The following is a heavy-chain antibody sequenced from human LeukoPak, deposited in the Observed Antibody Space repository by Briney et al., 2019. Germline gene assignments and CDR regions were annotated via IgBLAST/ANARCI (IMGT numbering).Heavy chain of an antibody. J-gene: IGHJ6*03. CDR2: ISHDGSKK. D-gene: IGHD3-3*01. CDR1: GFTFSSYA. V-gene: IGHV3-30*04. Sequence: GGSLRLSCAASGFTFSSYAIHWVRQAPGKGLEWVAVISHDGSKKYYADSVKGRITISRDNSKNTLYLHINSLRAEDTAVYYCAREGMIFGVFHYMDVWAKGPRSPSP. CDR3: AREGMIFGVFHYMDV.